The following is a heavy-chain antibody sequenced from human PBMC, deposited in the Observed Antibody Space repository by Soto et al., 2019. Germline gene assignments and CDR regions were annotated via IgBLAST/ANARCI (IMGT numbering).Heavy chain of an antibody. CDR1: DYSSISYK. J-gene: IGHJ6*02. V-gene: IGHV4-59*08. D-gene: IGHD3-10*01. CDR2: IDSNGGT. CDR3: VRQGFGRLHGLVNV. Sequence: SATLSLTCPFSDYSSISYKWSWFRQPPGRRLEWIGYIDSNGGTSYNPSLQSRVTISIDTSTKQFSLKLSSVTAADTAVYYCVRQGFGRLHGLVNVWGQGTTVT.